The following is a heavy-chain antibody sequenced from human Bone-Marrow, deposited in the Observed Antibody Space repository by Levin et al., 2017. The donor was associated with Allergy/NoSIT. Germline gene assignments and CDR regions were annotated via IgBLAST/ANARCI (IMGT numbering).Heavy chain of an antibody. Sequence: KVSCKASGYNLTNYWIGWVRQMPGKGLQWMGLIYPGDSYTRYSPSFQGQDTISVDTSIRTAYLQWSSLKASDSAMYYCARRRGRDGYRDAVELWGQGTVVTVSS. CDR3: ARRRGRDGYRDAVEL. D-gene: IGHD5-24*01. V-gene: IGHV5-51*01. CDR1: GYNLTNYW. J-gene: IGHJ3*01. CDR2: IYPGDSYT.